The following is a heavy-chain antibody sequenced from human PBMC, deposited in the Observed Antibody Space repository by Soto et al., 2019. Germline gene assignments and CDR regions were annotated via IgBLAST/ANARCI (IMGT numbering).Heavy chain of an antibody. D-gene: IGHD4-17*01. CDR1: GFTFSNYG. CDR2: IWYDGSNK. CDR3: ARDRDPMTTVTEIGC. J-gene: IGHJ4*02. Sequence: GGSLRLSCAASGFTFSNYGMHGVRQAPGKGLEWVAVIWYDGSNKYYGDSVKGRFTISRDNSKNTLYLQMNSLRGEDMAVYYCARDRDPMTTVTEIGCWGQGTLVTVSS. V-gene: IGHV3-33*01.